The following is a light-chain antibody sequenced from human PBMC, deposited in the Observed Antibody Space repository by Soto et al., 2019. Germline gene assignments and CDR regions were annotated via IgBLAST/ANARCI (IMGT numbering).Light chain of an antibody. CDR2: EVN. CDR1: SSDIGRYNY. Sequence: QSALTQPASVSGSPGQSITSSCTGTSSDIGRYNYVSWFQQHPGKVPKLVIFEVNYRPSGVSDRFSGSKSGNTASLTITGLQAEDEADYYCTSCITANTRCVFGSGTKVTVL. J-gene: IGLJ1*01. CDR3: TSCITANTRCV. V-gene: IGLV2-14*01.